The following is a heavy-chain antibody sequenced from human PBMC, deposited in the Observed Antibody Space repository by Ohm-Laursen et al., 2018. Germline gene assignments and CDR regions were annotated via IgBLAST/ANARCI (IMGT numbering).Heavy chain of an antibody. Sequence: SLRLSCAASGLTFSNAWMSWVRQAPGKGLEWVAVISYDGSNKYYADSVKGRFTISRDNSKNTLYLQMNSLRAEDTAVYYCAKDLDYYGSVWGQGTTVTVSS. V-gene: IGHV3-30*18. D-gene: IGHD3-10*01. CDR1: GLTFSNAW. CDR2: ISYDGSNK. CDR3: AKDLDYYGSV. J-gene: IGHJ6*02.